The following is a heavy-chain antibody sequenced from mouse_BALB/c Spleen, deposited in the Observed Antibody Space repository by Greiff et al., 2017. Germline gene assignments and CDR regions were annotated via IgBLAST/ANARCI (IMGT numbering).Heavy chain of an antibody. J-gene: IGHJ3*01. V-gene: IGHV1-9*01. CDR1: GYTFSSYW. CDR2: ILPGSGST. CDR3: ARVDWEHGCAY. D-gene: IGHD4-1*01. Sequence: EQLQQSGAELMKPGASVKISCKATGYTFSSYWIEWVKQRPGHGLEWIGEILPGSGSTNYNEKFKGKATFTADTSSNTAYMQLSILTSEDSAVYYCARVDWEHGCAYWGQGTLVTVSA.